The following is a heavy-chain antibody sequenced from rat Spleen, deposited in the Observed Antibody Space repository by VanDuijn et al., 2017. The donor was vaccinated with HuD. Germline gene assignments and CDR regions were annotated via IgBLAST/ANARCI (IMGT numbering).Heavy chain of an antibody. V-gene: IGHV5-31*01. CDR2: ISNTGGGT. J-gene: IGHJ1*01. Sequence: EVQLVESGGGLVQPGRSRKLSCVASGFTFNNYWMTWIRQAPGKGLEWVASISNTGGGTYYPDSVKGRFTISRENARNTLYLQMDSLRSEDTATYYCARDYYDGSYYWYFDFWGPGTMVTVSS. D-gene: IGHD1-12*02. CDR1: GFTFNNYW. CDR3: ARDYYDGSYYWYFDF.